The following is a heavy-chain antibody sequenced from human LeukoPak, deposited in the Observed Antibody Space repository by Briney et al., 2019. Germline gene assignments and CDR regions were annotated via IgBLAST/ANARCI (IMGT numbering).Heavy chain of an antibody. CDR3: AIRYSSSWHSDAFDI. D-gene: IGHD6-13*01. Sequence: SETLSLTCAVSGGSISSSNWWSWVRQPPGKGLEWIGEIYHSGSTNYNPSLKSRVTISVDKSKNQFSLKLSSVTAADTAVYYCAIRYSSSWHSDAFDIWGQGTVVTVSS. V-gene: IGHV4-4*02. J-gene: IGHJ3*02. CDR1: GGSISSSNW. CDR2: IYHSGST.